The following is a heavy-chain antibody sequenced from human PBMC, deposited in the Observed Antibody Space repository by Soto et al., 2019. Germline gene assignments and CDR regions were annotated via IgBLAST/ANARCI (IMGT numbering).Heavy chain of an antibody. CDR2: ISAYNGNT. CDR3: ASNSIAAAGTDLRDY. V-gene: IGHV1-18*01. J-gene: IGHJ4*02. Sequence: ASVTVSCKASGYTFTSYGISWVRQAPGQGLEWMGWISAYNGNTNYSQKFQGRVTITRDTSASTAYMELSSLRSEDTAVYYCASNSIAAAGTDLRDYWGQGTLVTVSS. D-gene: IGHD6-13*01. CDR1: GYTFTSYG.